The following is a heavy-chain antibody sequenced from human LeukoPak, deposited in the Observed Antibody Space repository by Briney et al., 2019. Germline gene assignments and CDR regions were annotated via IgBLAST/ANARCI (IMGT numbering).Heavy chain of an antibody. CDR3: ARVRVPCYYGMDV. J-gene: IGHJ6*02. CDR1: GFTFSSYG. Sequence: GRSLRLSCAACGFTFSSYGMHWVRQAPGKGLGWVAVIWYDGCNKYYADSVKGRFTISRDNSKNTLYLQMNSLRAEDTAVYYCARVRVPCYYGMDVWGQGTTVTVSS. D-gene: IGHD3-3*01. CDR2: IWYDGCNK. V-gene: IGHV3-33*01.